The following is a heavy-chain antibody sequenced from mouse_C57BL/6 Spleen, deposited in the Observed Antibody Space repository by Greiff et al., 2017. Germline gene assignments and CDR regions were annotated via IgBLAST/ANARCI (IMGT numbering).Heavy chain of an antibody. V-gene: IGHV3-6*01. J-gene: IGHJ2*01. Sequence: EVQLVESGPGLVKPSQSLSLTCSVTGYSITSGYYWNWIRQFPGNKLEWMGYISYDGSNNYNPSLKNRISITRDTSKNQFFLKLNSVTTEDTATYYCARHYYGSSLYFDYWGQGTTLTVSS. D-gene: IGHD1-1*01. CDR2: ISYDGSN. CDR1: GYSITSGYY. CDR3: ARHYYGSSLYFDY.